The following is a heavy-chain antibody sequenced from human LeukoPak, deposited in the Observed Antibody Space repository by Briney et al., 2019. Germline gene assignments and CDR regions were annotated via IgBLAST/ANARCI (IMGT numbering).Heavy chain of an antibody. CDR2: IYYSGST. D-gene: IGHD5-24*01. CDR3: ARGARAGYNLEPFDY. J-gene: IGHJ4*02. V-gene: IGHV4-59*08. Sequence: SETLSLTCTVSGGSISSYYWSWIRQPPGEGLEWIGYIYYSGSTKYNPSLKSRVTISVDTSKNQFSLKLRSVTAADTAVYYCARGARAGYNLEPFDYWGQGTLVTVSS. CDR1: GGSISSYY.